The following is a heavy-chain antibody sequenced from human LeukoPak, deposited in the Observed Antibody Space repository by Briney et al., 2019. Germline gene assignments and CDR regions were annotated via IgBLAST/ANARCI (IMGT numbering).Heavy chain of an antibody. CDR2: ISDSGGST. V-gene: IGHV3-23*01. CDR3: AKVPYSDYGSGRPPFMDV. CDR1: GFTFSSYS. Sequence: GGSLRLSCAASGFTFSSYSMNWLRQAPGKGLEWVSTISDSGGSTYYADSVKGRFTISRDNSKNTLYLQMSSLRAEDTAIHYCAKVPYSDYGSGRPPFMDVWGQRTTVTVSS. D-gene: IGHD3-10*01. J-gene: IGHJ6*02.